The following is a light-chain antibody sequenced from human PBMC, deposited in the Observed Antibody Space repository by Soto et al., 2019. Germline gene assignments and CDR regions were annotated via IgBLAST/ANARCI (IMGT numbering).Light chain of an antibody. CDR3: AAWDDSLGGPV. CDR1: TSNIGNNP. J-gene: IGLJ2*01. CDR2: SNN. V-gene: IGLV1-44*01. Sequence: QSVLTQPPSASGTPGQRVTISCSGGTSNIGNNPVSWYQQLPGTAPKLLISSNNERPSGIPDRFSGSKSVMSASLAISGLQSEDEADYYCAAWDDSLGGPVFGGGTKLTVL.